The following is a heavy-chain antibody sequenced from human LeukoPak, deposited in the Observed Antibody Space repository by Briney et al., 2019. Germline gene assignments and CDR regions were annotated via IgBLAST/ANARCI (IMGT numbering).Heavy chain of an antibody. CDR3: ARDLISGHYTFDY. CDR2: ISYSSSTI. V-gene: IGHV3-48*01. CDR1: RFPFRSFS. D-gene: IGHD1-26*01. Sequence: PGGSLRLSCAASRFPFRSFSMNWVRQAPGKGLEWVSYISYSSSTIYYADSVKGRFTISRDNAENSLYLEMNSMRGEGTALHYWARDLISGHYTFDYWGQGALVTVSS. J-gene: IGHJ4*02.